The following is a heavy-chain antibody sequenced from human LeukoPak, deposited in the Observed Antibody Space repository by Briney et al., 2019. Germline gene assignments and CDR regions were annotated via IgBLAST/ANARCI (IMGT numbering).Heavy chain of an antibody. D-gene: IGHD3-10*01. CDR2: ISYDGSNK. J-gene: IGHJ6*02. CDR1: GFTFSSYG. CDR3: AKPLYGSGSYYNGRVDYYYGMDV. V-gene: IGHV3-30*18. Sequence: GGSLRLSCAASGFTFSSYGMHWVRQAPGKGLEWVAAISYDGSNKYYADSVKGRFTISRDNSKNTLYLQMNSLRAEDTAVYYCAKPLYGSGSYYNGRVDYYYGMDVWGQGTTVTVSS.